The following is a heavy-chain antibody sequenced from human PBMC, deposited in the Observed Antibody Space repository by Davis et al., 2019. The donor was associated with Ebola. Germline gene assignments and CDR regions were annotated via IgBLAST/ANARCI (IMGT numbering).Heavy chain of an antibody. J-gene: IGHJ4*02. Sequence: GESLKISCAASGFTFSSYGMHWVRQAPGKGLEWVAVISYDGSNKYYADSVKGRFTISRDNSKNTLYLQMNSLRAEDTAVYYCAKEATWIQLWYFDYWGQGTLVTVSS. V-gene: IGHV3-30*18. CDR1: GFTFSSYG. CDR2: ISYDGSNK. D-gene: IGHD5-18*01. CDR3: AKEATWIQLWYFDY.